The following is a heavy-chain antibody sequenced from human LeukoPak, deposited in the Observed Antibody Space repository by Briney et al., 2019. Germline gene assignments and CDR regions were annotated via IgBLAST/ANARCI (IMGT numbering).Heavy chain of an antibody. Sequence: GGSLRLSCAASGFTFSSYEMNWVRQAPGKGLEWVSYISSSGSTIYYADSVKGRFTTSRDNAKNSLYLQMNSLRAEDTAVHYCAREETSSGWSFDYWGQGTLVTVSS. V-gene: IGHV3-48*03. CDR2: ISSSGSTI. CDR3: AREETSSGWSFDY. D-gene: IGHD6-19*01. J-gene: IGHJ4*02. CDR1: GFTFSSYE.